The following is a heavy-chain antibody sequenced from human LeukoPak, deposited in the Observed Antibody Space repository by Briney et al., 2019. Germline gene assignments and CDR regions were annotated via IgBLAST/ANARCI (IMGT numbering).Heavy chain of an antibody. CDR1: GGSISSGSYY. CDR3: ARVLKDKVGARYYYYYYMDV. Sequence: SETLSLTCTVSGGSISSGSYYWSWIRQPAGKGLEWIGRIYTSGSTNYNPSLKSRVTMSVDTSKNQFSLKLSSVTAADTAVYYCARVLKDKVGARYYYYYYMDVWGKGTTVTVSS. CDR2: IYTSGST. V-gene: IGHV4-61*02. J-gene: IGHJ6*03. D-gene: IGHD1-26*01.